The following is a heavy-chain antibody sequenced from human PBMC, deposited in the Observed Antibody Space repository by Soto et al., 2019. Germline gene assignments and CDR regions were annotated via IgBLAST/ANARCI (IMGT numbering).Heavy chain of an antibody. CDR1: EVNFGGHG. CDR3: AKSIAAAGYYYYYGMDV. D-gene: IGHD6-13*01. CDR2: VSGSGGTT. Sequence: VGLLRLPWAALEVNFGGHGSRWVRQDRGKGLEWVSGVSGSGGTTYYADSVKGRFTISRDNSKNTLYLQVNSLRAEDTAVYYCAKSIAAAGYYYYYGMDVSGQGPTVTVSS. J-gene: IGHJ6*02. V-gene: IGHV3-23*01.